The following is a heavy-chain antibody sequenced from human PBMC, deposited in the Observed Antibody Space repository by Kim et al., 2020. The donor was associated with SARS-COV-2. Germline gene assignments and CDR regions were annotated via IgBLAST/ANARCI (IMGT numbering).Heavy chain of an antibody. V-gene: IGHV3-23*01. Sequence: GGSLRLSCAASGFTFSSYAMSWVRQAPGKGLEWVSGISGSGGSTYYADSVKGRFTISRDNSKNALYLQMNSLRAEDTAVYYCAKDSGPRITMIVDIPGWGQGTLVTVSS. CDR3: AKDSGPRITMIVDIPG. CDR1: GFTFSSYA. CDR2: ISGSGGST. J-gene: IGHJ4*02. D-gene: IGHD3-22*01.